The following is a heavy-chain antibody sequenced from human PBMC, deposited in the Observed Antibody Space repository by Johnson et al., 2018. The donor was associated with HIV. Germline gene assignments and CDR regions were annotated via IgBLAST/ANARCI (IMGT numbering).Heavy chain of an antibody. Sequence: VQLVESGGGLVQPGGSLRLSCAASGFTVSSNYMSWVRQAPGKGLEWVSVIYSGGSTYYAASVKGRFTISRDNAKNSVYLQMNSLEAEDTAVYYCARAPEVRGVDAFDVWGQGTVVTVSS. V-gene: IGHV3-66*01. J-gene: IGHJ3*01. CDR2: IYSGGST. CDR3: ARAPEVRGVDAFDV. D-gene: IGHD3-10*01. CDR1: GFTVSSNY.